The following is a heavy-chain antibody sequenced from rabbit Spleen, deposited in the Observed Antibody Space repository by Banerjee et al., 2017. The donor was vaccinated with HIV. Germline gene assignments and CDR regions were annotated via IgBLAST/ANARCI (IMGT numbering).Heavy chain of an antibody. D-gene: IGHD4-1*01. CDR2: IYAGSSGDT. V-gene: IGHV1S40*01. CDR3: ARETDSGWGVVSFYFNL. J-gene: IGHJ4*01. CDR1: GFSFSSRYY. Sequence: QLLEESGGDLVKPGASLTLTCTASGFSFSSRYYMCWVRQAPGKGLEWIACIYAGSSGDTYYASWAKGRFTISKTSSTTVTLQMTSLTAADTATYFCARETDSGWGVVSFYFNLWGPGTLVTVS.